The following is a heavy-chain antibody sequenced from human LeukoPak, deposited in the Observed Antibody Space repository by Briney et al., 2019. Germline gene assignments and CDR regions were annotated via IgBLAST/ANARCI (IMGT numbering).Heavy chain of an antibody. CDR2: IIPILGIA. J-gene: IGHJ4*02. Sequence: SSVNLSCKASGGTFTSYAISWVRQPPGQGLEWIGRIIPILGIANFAQKFQGRVTITADKSTSTAYMELSSLRSEDTAVYYCARGGRDGYNYPSFDYWGQGTLVTVSS. D-gene: IGHD5-24*01. V-gene: IGHV1-69*04. CDR1: GGTFTSYA. CDR3: ARGGRDGYNYPSFDY.